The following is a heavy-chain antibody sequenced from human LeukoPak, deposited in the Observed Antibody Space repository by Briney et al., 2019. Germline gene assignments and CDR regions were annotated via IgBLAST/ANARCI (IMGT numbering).Heavy chain of an antibody. J-gene: IGHJ6*02. V-gene: IGHV4-4*09. CDR2: IYTSGST. CDR1: GGSISGYY. D-gene: IGHD2/OR15-2a*01. CDR3: ARDYPSRSTSMRFYYFYYGMDV. Sequence: PSETLSLTCTVSGGSISGYYWSWIRQPPGKGLEFIGYIYTSGSTNYNPSLKSRVDVSVDTSKNQFSLKLSSVTAADTAVYYCARDYPSRSTSMRFYYFYYGMDVWGQGTTVTVSS.